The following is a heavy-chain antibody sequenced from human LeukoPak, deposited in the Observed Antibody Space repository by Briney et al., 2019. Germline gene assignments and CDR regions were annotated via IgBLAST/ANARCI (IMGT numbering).Heavy chain of an antibody. Sequence: GGSLRLSCAASEFVLSDYYMSWIRQAPGKGLEWISYISSGGSTISYADSVRGRFTISRDDAKNSLYLQMNSLRAEDTAVYYCAREMEGDYGSGTFFDHWGQGNMVNVSS. J-gene: IGHJ4*02. CDR3: AREMEGDYGSGTFFDH. D-gene: IGHD3-10*01. CDR2: ISSGGSTI. CDR1: EFVLSDYY. V-gene: IGHV3-11*01.